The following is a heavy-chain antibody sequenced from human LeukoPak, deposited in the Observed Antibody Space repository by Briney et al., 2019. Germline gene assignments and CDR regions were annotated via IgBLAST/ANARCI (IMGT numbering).Heavy chain of an antibody. D-gene: IGHD2-15*01. CDR2: ISSGGTTI. V-gene: IGHV3-48*02. CDR3: ARVRCSAGTCSYFDY. Sequence: GGSLRLSCAASGFTFSTSNMNWVRQAPGKGLEWVSYISSGGTTIYYADSVKGRFTISRDNAKNSLYLQMNSLIDEDTAVYYCARVRCSAGTCSYFDYWGQGTLVTVSS. CDR1: GFTFSTSN. J-gene: IGHJ4*02.